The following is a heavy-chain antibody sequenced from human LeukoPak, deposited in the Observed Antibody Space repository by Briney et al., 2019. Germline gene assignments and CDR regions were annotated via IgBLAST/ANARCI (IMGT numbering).Heavy chain of an antibody. D-gene: IGHD2-15*01. Sequence: PGRSLRPSCAASGFTFSSYAMHWVRQAPGKGLEWVAVISYDGSNKYYADSVKGRFTISRDNSKNTLYLQMNSLRAEDTAVYYCATYCSGGSCYPLGAFDIWGQGTMVTVSS. J-gene: IGHJ3*02. CDR1: GFTFSSYA. CDR2: ISYDGSNK. V-gene: IGHV3-30-3*01. CDR3: ATYCSGGSCYPLGAFDI.